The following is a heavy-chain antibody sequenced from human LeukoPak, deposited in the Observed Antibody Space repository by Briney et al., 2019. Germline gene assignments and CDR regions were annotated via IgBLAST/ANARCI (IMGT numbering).Heavy chain of an antibody. CDR2: INHSGST. CDR3: ARVRWFRELSDWFDP. J-gene: IGHJ5*02. Sequence: ASETLSLTCTVSGGSISSYYWSWIRQPPGKGLEWIGEINHSGSTNYNPSLKSRVTISVDTSKNQFSLKLSSVTAADTAVYYCARVRWFRELSDWFDPWGQGTLVTVSS. CDR1: GGSISSYY. D-gene: IGHD3-10*01. V-gene: IGHV4-34*01.